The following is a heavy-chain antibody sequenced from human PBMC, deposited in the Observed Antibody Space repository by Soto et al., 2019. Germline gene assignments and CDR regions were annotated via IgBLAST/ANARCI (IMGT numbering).Heavy chain of an antibody. V-gene: IGHV1-69*13. J-gene: IGHJ6*02. D-gene: IGHD2-15*01. Sequence: SVKVSCKASGGTFSSYAISWVRQAPGQGLEWMGGIIPIFGTANYAQKFQGRVTITADESTSTAYMELSSLRSEDTAVYYCAREDGICSSFDYYYGMYFWGQGTTVTVSS. CDR1: GGTFSSYA. CDR3: AREDGICSSFDYYYGMYF. CDR2: IIPIFGTA.